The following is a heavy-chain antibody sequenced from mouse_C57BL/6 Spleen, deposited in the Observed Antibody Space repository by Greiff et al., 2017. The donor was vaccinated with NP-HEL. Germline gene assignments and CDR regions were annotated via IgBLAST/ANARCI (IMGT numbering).Heavy chain of an antibody. Sequence: QVQLQQSGAELVRPGASVKLSCKASGYTFTDYYINWVKQRPGQGLEWIARIYPGSGNTYYNEKFKGKATLTAEKSSSTAYMQLSSLTSEDSAVYFCARGETAQATGWFAYWGQGTLVTVSA. J-gene: IGHJ3*01. CDR2: IYPGSGNT. CDR1: GYTFTDYY. D-gene: IGHD3-2*02. V-gene: IGHV1-76*01. CDR3: ARGETAQATGWFAY.